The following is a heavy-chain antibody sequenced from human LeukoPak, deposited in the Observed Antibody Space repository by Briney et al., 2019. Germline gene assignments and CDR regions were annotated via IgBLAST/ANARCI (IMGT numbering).Heavy chain of an antibody. J-gene: IGHJ4*02. CDR1: GFTFSNYA. V-gene: IGHV3-48*02. D-gene: IGHD2-21*02. CDR2: IFSSDSTI. Sequence: GGSLRLSCAASGFTFSNYAMNWVRQAPGRGLEWVSHIFSSDSTIGYADSVKGRFTISRDNAKNSLYLQMNNLRDEDTAVYYCAREIGYCGGDCYRQHHYYFDYWGQGTLVTVSS. CDR3: AREIGYCGGDCYRQHHYYFDY.